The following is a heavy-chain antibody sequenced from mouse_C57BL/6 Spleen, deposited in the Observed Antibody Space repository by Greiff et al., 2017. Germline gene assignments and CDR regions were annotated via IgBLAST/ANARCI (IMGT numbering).Heavy chain of an antibody. CDR1: GFTFSDYG. J-gene: IGHJ3*01. CDR2: ISSGSSTI. V-gene: IGHV5-17*01. CDR3: ASPYYGSAFAY. Sequence: EVQVVESGGGLVKPGGSLKLSCAASGFTFSDYGMYWVRQAPEKGLEWVAYISSGSSTIYYADTVKGRFTISRDNAKNTLFLQMTSLRSEDTAMYYCASPYYGSAFAYWGQGTLVTVSA. D-gene: IGHD1-1*01.